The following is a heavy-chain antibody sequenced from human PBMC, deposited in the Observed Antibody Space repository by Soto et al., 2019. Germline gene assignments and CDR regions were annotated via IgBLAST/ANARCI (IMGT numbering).Heavy chain of an antibody. V-gene: IGHV1-69*01. CDR3: ARLGHPGN. J-gene: IGHJ4*02. Sequence: QVQLVQSGAEVKKPGSSVKVSCTASGGSLRNSVISWVGQAPAQRLEWMGGVIPILGTANYAQKFQGRVTMTADEATSTAYMDLSSLSPDDTAVYYCARLGHPGNWGPGTLVIVSS. CDR1: GGSLRNSV. CDR2: VIPILGTA.